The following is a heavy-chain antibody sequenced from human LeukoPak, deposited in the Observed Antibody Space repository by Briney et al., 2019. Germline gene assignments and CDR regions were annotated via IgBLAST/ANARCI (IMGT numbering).Heavy chain of an antibody. CDR1: GYTFTNYY. CDR2: INPSVGST. CDR3: AKILDSSGYDSSFDY. J-gene: IGHJ4*02. D-gene: IGHD3-22*01. V-gene: IGHV1-46*01. Sequence: ASVKVSCKASGYTFTNYYMHWVRQAPGQGLEWMGVINPSVGSTSYAQKFQGRVTMTRDTSTSTVYMELSSLRSEDTAVYYCAKILDSSGYDSSFDYWGQETLVTVSS.